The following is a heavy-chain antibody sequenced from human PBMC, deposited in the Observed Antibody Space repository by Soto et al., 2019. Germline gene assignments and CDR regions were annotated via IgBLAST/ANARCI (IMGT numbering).Heavy chain of an antibody. V-gene: IGHV3-23*01. D-gene: IGHD6-19*01. Sequence: GGSLRLSCAASGFTFSSYGMHWVRQAPGKGLEWVSVIRCNGGNTYYADSVKGRFTISRDNSKNTLYLQMNSLRAEDTAVYYCASRSSGWYFDYWGQGTLVTVSS. J-gene: IGHJ4*02. CDR3: ASRSSGWYFDY. CDR1: GFTFSSYG. CDR2: IRCNGGNT.